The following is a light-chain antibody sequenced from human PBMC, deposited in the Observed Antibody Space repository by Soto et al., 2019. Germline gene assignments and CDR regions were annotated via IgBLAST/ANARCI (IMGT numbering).Light chain of an antibody. Sequence: EIVLTQSPATLSLSPGARATLSCRASQSVSSNLAWYQQKPGQAPRLLIYDASNRASGIPARFSGSGSGTDFNLTISRLEPEDFAIYYCQRGATFGQGTRLQIK. V-gene: IGKV3-11*01. CDR2: DAS. CDR1: QSVSSN. CDR3: QRGAT. J-gene: IGKJ5*01.